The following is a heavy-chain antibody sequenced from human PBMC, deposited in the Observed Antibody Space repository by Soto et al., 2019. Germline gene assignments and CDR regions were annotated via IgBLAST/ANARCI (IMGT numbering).Heavy chain of an antibody. V-gene: IGHV4-59*01. Sequence: QVQLQESGPGLVKPSETLSLTCTVSGGSISSYYSSWVRQPPGKGLEWIGYIYYSGSTSYNPSLKSRVTRSVDTSKNQFSLKLSSVTAADTAVDYCARRYGGNLDYWGQGTLVTVSS. J-gene: IGHJ4*02. CDR1: GGSISSYY. D-gene: IGHD1-26*01. CDR2: IYYSGST. CDR3: ARRYGGNLDY.